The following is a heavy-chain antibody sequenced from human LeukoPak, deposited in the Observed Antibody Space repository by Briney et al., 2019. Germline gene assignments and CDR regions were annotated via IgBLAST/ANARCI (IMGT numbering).Heavy chain of an antibody. CDR3: AKLVATTDGVDY. V-gene: IGHV3-30*02. D-gene: IGHD5-12*01. J-gene: IGHJ4*02. CDR2: IRYDGSNK. Sequence: GGSLRLSCAASGFTFSDYYMSWIRQAPGKGLERVTFIRYDGSNKYYADSVKGRFTISRDNSKNTLYLQMNSLRAEDTAVYYCAKLVATTDGVDYWGQGTLVTVSS. CDR1: GFTFSDYY.